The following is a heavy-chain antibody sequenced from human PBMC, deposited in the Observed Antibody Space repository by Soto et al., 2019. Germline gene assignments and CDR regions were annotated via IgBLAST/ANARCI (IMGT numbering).Heavy chain of an antibody. CDR3: ARVWDSYNDY. J-gene: IGHJ4*02. Sequence: SETLSLTCTVSGGSISGYYWSWIRQPPGKGLEWIGYIYDSRNTYYKPSHKSRVTISVDTSKNQFSLKLYSATPADTAVYFCARVWDSYNDYWGQGILVTVS. CDR2: IYDSRNT. CDR1: GGSISGYY. V-gene: IGHV4-59*01. D-gene: IGHD3-16*01.